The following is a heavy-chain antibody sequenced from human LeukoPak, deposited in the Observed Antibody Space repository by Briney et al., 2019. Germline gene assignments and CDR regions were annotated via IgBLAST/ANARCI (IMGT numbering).Heavy chain of an antibody. Sequence: GGALVLYLGASGFPFKAYWMAWVRQAPGKGVEWVANIRQDGDTKYYVDSVKGRFTISRDNAMNSLYLQMNNLRAEDTAIYYCARSLPYGTTWYGRSDFWGQGTLVTVSS. D-gene: IGHD6-13*01. J-gene: IGHJ4*02. CDR1: GFPFKAYW. CDR3: ARSLPYGTTWYGRSDF. V-gene: IGHV3-7*03. CDR2: IRQDGDTK.